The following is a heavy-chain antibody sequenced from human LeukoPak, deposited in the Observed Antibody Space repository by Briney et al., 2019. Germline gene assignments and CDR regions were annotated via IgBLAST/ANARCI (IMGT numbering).Heavy chain of an antibody. D-gene: IGHD3-16*01. CDR2: INPYSGDT. CDR3: ARLVHSGMGEDDY. CDR1: GYSFTGYY. V-gene: IGHV1-2*02. Sequence: ASVKVSCKASGYSFTGYYIHWVRQAPGQGLEWLGWINPYSGDTNYAQNFQGRVTVTRDTSISTAYMELSRLRSDDTAVYYCARLVHSGMGEDDYWGQGTLVIVSS. J-gene: IGHJ4*02.